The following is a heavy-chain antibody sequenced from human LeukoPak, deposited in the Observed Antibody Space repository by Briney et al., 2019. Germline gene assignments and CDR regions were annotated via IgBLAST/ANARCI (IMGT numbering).Heavy chain of an antibody. D-gene: IGHD3-10*01. CDR2: ISGSGGST. CDR3: AKDGYGSGSYSQYFDY. CDR1: GFTFSIYP. V-gene: IGHV3-23*01. J-gene: IGHJ4*02. Sequence: GGSLRLSCAASGFTFSIYPMSWVRQAQGKGLEWVSGISGSGGSTFYADSVKGRFTISRDISKNTLYLQMNSLRAEDTAIYYCAKDGYGSGSYSQYFDYWGQGTLVTVSS.